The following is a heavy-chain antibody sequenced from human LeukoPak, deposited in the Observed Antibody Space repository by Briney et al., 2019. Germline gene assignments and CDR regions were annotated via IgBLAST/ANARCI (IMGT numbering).Heavy chain of an antibody. D-gene: IGHD6-19*01. Sequence: GGSLRLSCAASGFSFSGSSMHWVRQASGKGLEWVGRIRSKANSYATAYAASGKGRFTISRDDSKNTAYLQMNSLKTEDTAVYYCTTVTAVAGKFYYYYYMDVWGKGTTVTVSS. CDR3: TTVTAVAGKFYYYYYMDV. CDR2: IRSKANSYAT. V-gene: IGHV3-73*01. CDR1: GFSFSGSS. J-gene: IGHJ6*03.